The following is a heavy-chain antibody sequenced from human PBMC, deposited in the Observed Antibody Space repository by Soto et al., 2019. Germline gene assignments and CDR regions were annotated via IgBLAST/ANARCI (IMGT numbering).Heavy chain of an antibody. V-gene: IGHV4-61*01. CDR2: IYYSGST. J-gene: IGHJ6*02. CDR1: GGSVSSGSYY. D-gene: IGHD3-3*01. CDR3: ARERFLDYGMDV. Sequence: QVQLQESGPGLVKPSETLSLTCTVSGGSVSSGSYYWSWIRQPPGKGLEWIGYIYYSGSTNYNPSLKSRVTISVDTSKNQFSLKLSSATAADTAVYYCARERFLDYGMDVWGQGTTVTVSS.